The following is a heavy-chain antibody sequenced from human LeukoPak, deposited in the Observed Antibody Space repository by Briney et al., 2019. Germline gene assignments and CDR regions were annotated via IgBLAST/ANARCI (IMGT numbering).Heavy chain of an antibody. D-gene: IGHD3-10*01. V-gene: IGHV4-34*01. CDR3: ATVAIRAEFHFDH. CDR1: GGSFSTFY. Sequence: SETLSLTCGVSGGSFSTFYWNWIRQHPGKGLEWIGEINPNGNTNYNPSLKGRVTLSVDKSKNQFSLKLRSVTAADTALYYCATVAIRAEFHFDHWGQGLLVTVSS. J-gene: IGHJ4*02. CDR2: INPNGNT.